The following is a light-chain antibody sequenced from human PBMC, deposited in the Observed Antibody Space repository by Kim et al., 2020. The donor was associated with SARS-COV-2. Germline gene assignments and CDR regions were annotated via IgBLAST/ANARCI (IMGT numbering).Light chain of an antibody. V-gene: IGKV3-11*01. CDR3: QQRSRWPPLT. CDR2: GAS. J-gene: IGKJ4*01. CDR1: QSVSSY. Sequence: EIVLTQSPATLSLSPGERATLSCRASQSVSSYLAWYQQKPGQAPRLLIYGASNRATGIPARFSGSGSGTDFTLTISSLEPEDFATYYCQQRSRWPPLTFGGGTKVDIK.